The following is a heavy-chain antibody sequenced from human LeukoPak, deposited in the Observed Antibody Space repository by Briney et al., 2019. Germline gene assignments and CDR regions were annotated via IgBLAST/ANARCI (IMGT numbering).Heavy chain of an antibody. D-gene: IGHD6-19*01. CDR2: IWPGDSET. V-gene: IGHV5-51*01. CDR1: GYSLTSYW. CDR3: ARQPTSSSGNDY. J-gene: IGHJ4*02. Sequence: GESLKISCKGSGYSLTSYWIGWVRQMPGKGLEWMGIIWPGDSETRYSPSFQGQVTMSVDKSISTAYLQWSSLKASDTAMYFCARQPTSSSGNDYWGQGTLVTVSS.